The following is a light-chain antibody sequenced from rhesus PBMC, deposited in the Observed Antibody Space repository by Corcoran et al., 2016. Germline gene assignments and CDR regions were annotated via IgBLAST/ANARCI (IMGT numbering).Light chain of an antibody. J-gene: IGKJ4*01. CDR3: LQDYAIPLT. CDR1: PGINKE. Sequence: DIQLTQSPSSLSASVGDRVTVPCRASPGINKELRWYQQKLGKAPKLLNYAASPLQTGVASRFSGSGSGTDYTLTIDSLQPEDVGSYYCLQDYAIPLTFGGGTKVEIQ. CDR2: AAS. V-gene: IGKV1-94*01.